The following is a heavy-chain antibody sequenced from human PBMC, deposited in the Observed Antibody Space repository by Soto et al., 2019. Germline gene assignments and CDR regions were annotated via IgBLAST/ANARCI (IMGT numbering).Heavy chain of an antibody. Sequence: SVKVSCNASGGTVSSYAISWVRQAPGQGLEWMGGIIPIFGTANYAQKFQGRVTITADESTSTAYMELSSLRSEDTAVYCWGRYCSSTRCYARYDAFDIWGQGTMVTVSS. CDR1: GGTVSSYA. J-gene: IGHJ3*02. D-gene: IGHD2-2*01. V-gene: IGHV1-69*13. CDR3: GRYCSSTRCYARYDAFDI. CDR2: IIPIFGTA.